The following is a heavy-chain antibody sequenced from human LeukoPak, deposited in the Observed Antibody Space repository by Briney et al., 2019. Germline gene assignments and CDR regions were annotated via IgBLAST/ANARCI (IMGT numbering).Heavy chain of an antibody. Sequence: GGSLRLSCAASGFTFSSYAMSWVRQAPGKGLEWVSAISGSGGSTYYADSVKGRFTISRDNSKNTLYLQMNSLRAEDTAVYYCAKDSSSGWYYYYYYMDVWGKGTTVTVPS. CDR1: GFTFSSYA. CDR3: AKDSSSGWYYYYYYMDV. D-gene: IGHD6-19*01. J-gene: IGHJ6*03. CDR2: ISGSGGST. V-gene: IGHV3-23*01.